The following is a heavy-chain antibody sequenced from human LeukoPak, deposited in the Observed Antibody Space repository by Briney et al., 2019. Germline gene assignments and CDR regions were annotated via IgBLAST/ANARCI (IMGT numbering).Heavy chain of an antibody. V-gene: IGHV3-21*01. D-gene: IGHD4-11*01. J-gene: IGHJ4*02. CDR2: ISSTGTYI. CDR3: ARDLDYSTGFDY. CDR1: GFTFSSSTFGSYT. Sequence: GGSLRLSCAASGFTFSSSTFGSYTMNWVRQAPGKGLEWVSSISSTGTYIYYTDSVKGRFTISRDIANSLLYLQMNSLRADDTAVYYCARDLDYSTGFDYWGQGTLVTVSS.